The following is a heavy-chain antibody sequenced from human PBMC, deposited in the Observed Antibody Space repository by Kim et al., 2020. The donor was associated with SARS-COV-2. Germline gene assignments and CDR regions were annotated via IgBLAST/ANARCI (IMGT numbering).Heavy chain of an antibody. Sequence: SETLSLTCSVSGDSIIDYYWSWIRQPPGKELEFIGYIYSSGSTTYSPSLKSRVTMSVDTPKNHFSLTLNSVTAADTALYFCARGRKPRYGYAYDIWGQGT. D-gene: IGHD1-26*01. J-gene: IGHJ3*02. CDR2: IYSSGST. V-gene: IGHV4-4*09. CDR3: ARGRKPRYGYAYDI. CDR1: GDSIIDYY.